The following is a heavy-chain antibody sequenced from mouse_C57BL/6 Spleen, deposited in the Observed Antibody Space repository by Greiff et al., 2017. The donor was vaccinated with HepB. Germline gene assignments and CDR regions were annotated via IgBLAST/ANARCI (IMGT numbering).Heavy chain of an antibody. CDR1: GYTFTDHT. Sequence: QVQLQQSDAELVKPGASVKISCKVSGYTFTDHTIHWMKQRPEQGLEWIGYIYPRDGSTKYNEKFKGKATLTADKSSSTAYMQLNSLTSEDSAVYFCAREGDYGNYGYYAMDYWGQGTSVTVSS. V-gene: IGHV1-78*01. CDR3: AREGDYGNYGYYAMDY. CDR2: IYPRDGST. J-gene: IGHJ4*01. D-gene: IGHD2-1*01.